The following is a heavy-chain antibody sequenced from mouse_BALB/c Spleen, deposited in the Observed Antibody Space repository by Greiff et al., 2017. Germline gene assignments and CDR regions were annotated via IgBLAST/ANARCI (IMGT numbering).Heavy chain of an antibody. CDR1: GYSITSGYY. Sequence: EVKLMESGPGLVKPSQSLSLTCSVTGYSITSGYYWNWIRQFPGNKLEWMGYISYDGSNNYNPSLKNRISITRDTSKNQFFLKLNSVTTEDTATYYCARGNYGSSYRAWFAYWGQGTLVTVSA. CDR2: ISYDGSN. J-gene: IGHJ3*01. CDR3: ARGNYGSSYRAWFAY. V-gene: IGHV3-6*02. D-gene: IGHD1-1*01.